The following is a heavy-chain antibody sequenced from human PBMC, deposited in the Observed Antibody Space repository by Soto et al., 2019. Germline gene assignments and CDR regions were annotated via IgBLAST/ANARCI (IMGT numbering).Heavy chain of an antibody. Sequence: LRLSCAASGFTVSSNYMSWVRQAPGKGLEWVSVIYSGGSTYYADSVKGRFTISRDNSKNTLYLQMNSLRAEDTAVYYCARDMQYRYYYNSSGTSPRAPNYYYYYGMDVWGQGTTVTVSS. CDR1: GFTVSSNY. D-gene: IGHD3-22*01. V-gene: IGHV3-53*01. J-gene: IGHJ6*02. CDR3: ARDMQYRYYYNSSGTSPRAPNYYYYYGMDV. CDR2: IYSGGST.